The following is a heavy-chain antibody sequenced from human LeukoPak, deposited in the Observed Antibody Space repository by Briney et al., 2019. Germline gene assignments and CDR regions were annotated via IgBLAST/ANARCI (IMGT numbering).Heavy chain of an antibody. J-gene: IGHJ4*02. V-gene: IGHV3-15*01. CDR3: TTVGLRLGELSLY. Sequence: GGSLRLSRAASGFTFSNAWMSWVRQAPGKGLEWVGRIKSKTDGGTTDYAAPVKGRFTISRDDSKNTLYLQMNSLKTEDTAVYYCTTVGLRLGELSLYWGQGTLVTVSS. D-gene: IGHD3-16*02. CDR1: GFTFSNAW. CDR2: IKSKTDGGTT.